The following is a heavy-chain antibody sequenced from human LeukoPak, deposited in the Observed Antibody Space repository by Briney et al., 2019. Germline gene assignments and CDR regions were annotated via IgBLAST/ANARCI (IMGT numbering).Heavy chain of an antibody. V-gene: IGHV4-59*01. CDR3: VRGIRGVWFDY. CDR2: IYHSGST. D-gene: IGHD3-16*01. J-gene: IGHJ4*02. Sequence: SETLSLTCTVSGGSISSYYWSWIRQPPGKGLEWIGNIYHSGSTYYNPSLKSRVTISVDTSKNQFSLKLTSVTAADTAVYYCVRGIRGVWFDYWGQGTLVTVSS. CDR1: GGSISSYY.